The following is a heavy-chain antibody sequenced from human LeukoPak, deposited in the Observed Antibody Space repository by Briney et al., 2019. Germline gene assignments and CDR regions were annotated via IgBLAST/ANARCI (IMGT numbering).Heavy chain of an antibody. CDR3: VKDSGSSYYYDY. CDR2: ISSKGGTT. J-gene: IGHJ4*02. Sequence: GGSLRLSCSASGFTFNIYALHWVRQAPGKGLAHVSGISSKGGTTYSADSVKGRFTISRDNSKNTLYLQMSSLRPEDTAVCYGVKDSGSSYYYDYWGQGTLVTVSS. D-gene: IGHD1-26*01. V-gene: IGHV3-64D*09. CDR1: GFTFNIYA.